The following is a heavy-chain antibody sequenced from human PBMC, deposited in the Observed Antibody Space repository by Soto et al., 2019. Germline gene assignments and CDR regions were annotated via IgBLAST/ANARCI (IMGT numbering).Heavy chain of an antibody. CDR1: GGTFSSYT. CDR3: ASPYCTNGVCYTGPFDY. J-gene: IGHJ4*02. CDR2: IIPILGIA. D-gene: IGHD2-8*01. V-gene: IGHV1-69*02. Sequence: SVXVSCKASGGTFSSYTISWVRQAPGQGLEWMGRIIPILGIANYAQKFQGRVTITADKSTSTAYMELSSLRSEDTAVYYCASPYCTNGVCYTGPFDYWGQGTLVTVSS.